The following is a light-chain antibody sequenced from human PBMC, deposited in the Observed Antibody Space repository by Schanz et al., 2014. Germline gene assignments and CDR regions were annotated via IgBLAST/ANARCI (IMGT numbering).Light chain of an antibody. Sequence: SALTQPASVSGSPGQSITISCTGTSSDVGGYNYVSWYQQHPGKAPKLLIYDVIKRPSGVSNRFSGSKSGNTASLTISGLQTEDEADYYCCSYAVVTSVIFGGGTKLTVL. CDR3: CSYAVVTSVI. V-gene: IGLV2-14*01. CDR2: DVI. CDR1: SSDVGGYNY. J-gene: IGLJ2*01.